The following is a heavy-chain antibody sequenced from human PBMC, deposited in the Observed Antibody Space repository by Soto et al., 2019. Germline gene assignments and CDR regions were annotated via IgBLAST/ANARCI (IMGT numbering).Heavy chain of an antibody. CDR1: GGSISSSSYY. Sequence: PSETLSLTCTVSGGSISSSSYYWGWIRQPPGKGLEWIGSIYYSGSTYYNPSLKSRVTISVDTSKNQFSLKLSSVTAADTAVYYGASRAYYYYSMDVWGKGTTVTVCS. V-gene: IGHV4-39*01. J-gene: IGHJ6*03. CDR2: IYYSGST. CDR3: ASRAYYYYSMDV.